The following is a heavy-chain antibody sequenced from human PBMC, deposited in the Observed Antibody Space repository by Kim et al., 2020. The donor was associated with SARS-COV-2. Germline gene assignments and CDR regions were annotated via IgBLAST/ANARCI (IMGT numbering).Heavy chain of an antibody. J-gene: IGHJ6*02. CDR3: ARGVEDDNGSGSYRPRGYAMDA. V-gene: IGHV1-46*01. D-gene: IGHD3-10*01. CDR2: INPSGGST. CDR1: GYTFTSYY. Sequence: ASVKVSCKASGYTFTSYYMHWVRQAPGQGLEWMGIINPSGGSTSYAQKFQGRVTMTRDTSTSTVYMELSSLRSEDTAVYYCARGVEDDNGSGSYRPRGYAMDAWGHGTTGTVSS.